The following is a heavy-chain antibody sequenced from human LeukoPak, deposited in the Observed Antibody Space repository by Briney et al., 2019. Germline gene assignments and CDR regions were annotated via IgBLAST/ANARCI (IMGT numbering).Heavy chain of an antibody. CDR1: GFTFSSYW. J-gene: IGHJ3*02. Sequence: GGSLRLSCAASGFTFSSYWMSWVRQAPGKGLEWVANIKQDGSEKYYVDSVKGRFTISRDNAKNSLYVQMNSLRAEDTAVYYCARDWAKLRYFDWFKTDAFDIWGQGTMVTVSS. D-gene: IGHD3-9*01. CDR3: ARDWAKLRYFDWFKTDAFDI. V-gene: IGHV3-7*01. CDR2: IKQDGSEK.